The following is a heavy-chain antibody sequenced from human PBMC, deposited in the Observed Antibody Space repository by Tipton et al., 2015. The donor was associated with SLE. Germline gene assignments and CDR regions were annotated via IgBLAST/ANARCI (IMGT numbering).Heavy chain of an antibody. CDR3: AAARDIVVVPAAIGYFQH. Sequence: TLSLTCSVSGGSMSYHYWSWIRQPPGKGLEWIGYIYYTGNTNYNPSLKSRVTMSVDTSKSQFSLKLSSVTAADTAVYYCAAARDIVVVPAAIGYFQHWGQGTLVTVSS. V-gene: IGHV4-59*11. D-gene: IGHD2-2*02. J-gene: IGHJ1*01. CDR1: GGSMSYHY. CDR2: IYYTGNT.